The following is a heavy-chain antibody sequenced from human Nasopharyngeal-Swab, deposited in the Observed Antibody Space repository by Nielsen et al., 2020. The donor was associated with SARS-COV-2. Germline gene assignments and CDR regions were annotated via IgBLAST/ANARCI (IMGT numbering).Heavy chain of an antibody. V-gene: IGHV4-38-2*02. D-gene: IGHD5-24*01. CDR2: IYHSGST. J-gene: IGHJ4*02. Sequence: PGKGLEWIGGIYHSGSTYYNPSLKSRVTISVDTSKNQFSLKLSSVTAADTAVYYCARVVWLQSHYYFDYWGQGTLVTVSS. CDR3: ARVVWLQSHYYFDY.